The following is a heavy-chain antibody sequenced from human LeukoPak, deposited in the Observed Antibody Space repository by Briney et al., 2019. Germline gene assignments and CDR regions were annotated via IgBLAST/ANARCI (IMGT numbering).Heavy chain of an antibody. CDR2: TYYRSKWYN. D-gene: IGHD4-17*01. V-gene: IGHV6-1*01. J-gene: IGHJ5*02. CDR1: GDSVSSNSAA. Sequence: SQTLSLTCAISGDSVSSNSAAWNWIRQSPSRGLEWLGRTYYRSKWYNDYAVSVKSRITINPDTSKNQFSLQLNSVTPEDTAVYYCARALTTVTTKSTKGFDPWGQGTLVTVSS. CDR3: ARALTTVTTKSTKGFDP.